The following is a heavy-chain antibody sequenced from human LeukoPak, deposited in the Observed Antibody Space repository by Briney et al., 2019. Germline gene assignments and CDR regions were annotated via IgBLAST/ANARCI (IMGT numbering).Heavy chain of an antibody. J-gene: IGHJ4*02. CDR1: GFTVSSNY. Sequence: PGGSLRLSCAASGFTVSSNYMSWVRQAPGKGLEWVSVIYSGGSTYYADSVKGRFTISRDNSKNTLYLQMNSLRAEDTAVYYCAKDMGRIAVAGTDYWGQGTLVTVSS. CDR3: AKDMGRIAVAGTDY. CDR2: IYSGGST. V-gene: IGHV3-53*01. D-gene: IGHD6-19*01.